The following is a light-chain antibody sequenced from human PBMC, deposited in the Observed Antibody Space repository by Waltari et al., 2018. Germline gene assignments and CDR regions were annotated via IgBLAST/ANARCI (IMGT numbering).Light chain of an antibody. Sequence: FILTQSHSVSESPGRTVTISCSGSRGRFSTNYVPLFQQRPGSAPTTVIYADNQRPSGVPDRFSGSVDSSSNSASLTISGLQTEDEADYYCQSYDGDRSWVFGGGTKLTVL. J-gene: IGLJ3*02. CDR3: QSYDGDRSWV. V-gene: IGLV6-57*02. CDR1: RGRFSTNY. CDR2: ADN.